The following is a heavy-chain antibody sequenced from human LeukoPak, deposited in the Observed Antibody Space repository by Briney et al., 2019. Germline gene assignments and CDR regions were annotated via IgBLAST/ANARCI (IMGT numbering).Heavy chain of an antibody. J-gene: IGHJ4*02. CDR2: IYYSGST. CDR3: ARGGSAADDY. V-gene: IGHV4-39*07. Sequence: PSETLSLTCTVSGGSISSSSYYWGWIRQPPGKGLEWIGSIYYSGSTYYNPSLKSRVTISVDTSKNQFSLKLSSVTAADTAVYYCARGGSAADDYWGQGTLVTVSS. CDR1: GGSISSSSYY. D-gene: IGHD6-13*01.